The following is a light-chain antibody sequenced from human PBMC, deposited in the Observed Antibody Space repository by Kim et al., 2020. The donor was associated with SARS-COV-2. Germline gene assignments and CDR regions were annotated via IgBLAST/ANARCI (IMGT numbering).Light chain of an antibody. CDR1: ALAKQY. Sequence: SYELTHPPSVSVSPGQTARITCSGDALAKQYAYWYQQKPGQAPVMVIYKDNERPSGIPERFSGSSSGTTVTLTISGVQAEDEADYHCQSADSSDSWVFGGGTKLTVL. J-gene: IGLJ3*02. V-gene: IGLV3-25*03. CDR2: KDN. CDR3: QSADSSDSWV.